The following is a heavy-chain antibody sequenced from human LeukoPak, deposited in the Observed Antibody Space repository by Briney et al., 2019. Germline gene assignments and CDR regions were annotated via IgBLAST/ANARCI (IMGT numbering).Heavy chain of an antibody. CDR3: AKFSPTPLLNYYYYGMDV. J-gene: IGHJ6*02. CDR1: GITLSSFA. V-gene: IGHV3-23*01. Sequence: GGSLRLSCAASGITLSSFAMSWVCQAPGTGLEWVSCFSGSGGSIYYADSVKGRFTISRDNSKNTLYLQMNSLRAEDTAVYYCAKFSPTPLLNYYYYGMDVWGQGTTVTVSS. CDR2: FSGSGGSI.